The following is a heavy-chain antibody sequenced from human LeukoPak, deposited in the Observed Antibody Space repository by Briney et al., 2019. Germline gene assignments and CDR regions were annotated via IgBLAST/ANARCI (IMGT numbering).Heavy chain of an antibody. V-gene: IGHV4-39*02. Sequence: SETLSLTCTVSGVSISSSSYRWDWIRQPPGKGLVWIGSVYGKGSTYYIPSLKIRVTISVDTSKTQFSLRLNSVTAAGTAVYYCAREFLHTAMDCWGEGSL. CDR2: VYGKGST. J-gene: IGHJ4*02. CDR1: GVSISSSSYR. CDR3: AREFLHTAMDC. D-gene: IGHD5-18*01.